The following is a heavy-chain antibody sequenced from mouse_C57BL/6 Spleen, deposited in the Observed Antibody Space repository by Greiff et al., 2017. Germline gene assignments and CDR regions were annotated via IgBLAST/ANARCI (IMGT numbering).Heavy chain of an antibody. D-gene: IGHD2-5*01. J-gene: IGHJ4*01. CDR2: ISSGSSTI. Sequence: EVQGVESGGGLVKPGGSLTLSCAASGFNFSDYGMNWVRQAPETGLEWVAYISSGSSTIYYAYTVKGRYTSSRDNAKNTLFLQMTSLRTEDTAMYYCARRYSNYYAMDYWGQGTSVTVSS. CDR1: GFNFSDYG. CDR3: ARRYSNYYAMDY. V-gene: IGHV5-17*01.